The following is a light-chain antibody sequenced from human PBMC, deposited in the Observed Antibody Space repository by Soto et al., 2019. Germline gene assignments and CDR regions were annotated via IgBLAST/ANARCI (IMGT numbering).Light chain of an antibody. CDR3: SSYANHNNWG. CDR2: EVS. CDR1: SSDVGAYKS. V-gene: IGLV2-8*01. Sequence: QSALTQPPSASGSPGQSVAITCTGTSSDVGAYKSVSWYQQHPGKAPKLMIYEVSKRPSGVPDRFSGSKSGNTASLTVSGLQDEDEADYYCSSYANHNNWGFGTGTKVTVL. J-gene: IGLJ1*01.